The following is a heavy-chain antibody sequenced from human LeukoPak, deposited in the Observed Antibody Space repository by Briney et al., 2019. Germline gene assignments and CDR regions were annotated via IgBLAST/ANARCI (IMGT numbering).Heavy chain of an antibody. V-gene: IGHV4-39*01. CDR2: IYYSGST. J-gene: IGHJ6*03. D-gene: IGHD6-6*01. CDR3: ARRIGSGAARPSLYFYMDV. Sequence: SETLSLTCTVSGGSISSSSYYWGWIRQPPGKGLEWIGSIYYSGSTYYNPSLKSRVTISVDTSKNQFSLKLSAVTAADTAVYYCARRIGSGAARPSLYFYMDVWGLGTTVTVSS. CDR1: GGSISSSSYY.